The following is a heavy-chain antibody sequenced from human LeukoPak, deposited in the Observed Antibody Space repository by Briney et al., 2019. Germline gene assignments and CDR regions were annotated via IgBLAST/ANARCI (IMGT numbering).Heavy chain of an antibody. V-gene: IGHV4-38-2*01. J-gene: IGHJ3*02. Sequence: SETLSLTCAVSGYTLSSGYNTGWSRAPPREGVEWRGSISRSGSTYDDPALKSRGAISVDTSKGRFSRKLSSVTAAATAVYYCARHVGITFGGGEGAFDIWGQGTMVTVSS. CDR3: ARHVGITFGGGEGAFDI. CDR1: GYTLSSGYN. D-gene: IGHD3-16*01. CDR2: ISRSGST.